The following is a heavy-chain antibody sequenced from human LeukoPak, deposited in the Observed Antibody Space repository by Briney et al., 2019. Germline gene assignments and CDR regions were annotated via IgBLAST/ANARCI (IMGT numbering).Heavy chain of an antibody. D-gene: IGHD2-15*01. V-gene: IGHV3-21*01. Sequence: GGSLRLSCAASGFTFSSYSMNWVRQAPGKGLEWVSSISSSSSYVYYADSVKGRFTISRDNATNSLYLQMNSLRAEDTAVYYCASFGVVVAATGFDYWGQGTLVTVSS. CDR2: ISSSSSYV. J-gene: IGHJ4*02. CDR3: ASFGVVVAATGFDY. CDR1: GFTFSSYS.